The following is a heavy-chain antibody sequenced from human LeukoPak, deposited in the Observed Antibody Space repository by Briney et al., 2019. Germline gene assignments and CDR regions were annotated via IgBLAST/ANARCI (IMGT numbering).Heavy chain of an antibody. V-gene: IGHV3-23*01. Sequence: GGSLRLSCAASGFIFSSYAMSWVRQARGKGLEWVSGISGSGGSTYYSDSVKGRFTISRDNSKNTLFLQMNSPRAEDTAVYYCAKDRGPYSGYDSFFDFWGQGTLVTVSS. CDR1: GFIFSSYA. CDR3: AKDRGPYSGYDSFFDF. CDR2: ISGSGGST. D-gene: IGHD5-12*01. J-gene: IGHJ4*02.